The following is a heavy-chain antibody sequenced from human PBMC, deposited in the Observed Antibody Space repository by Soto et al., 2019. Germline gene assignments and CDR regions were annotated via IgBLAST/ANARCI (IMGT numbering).Heavy chain of an antibody. CDR3: ARVSGSFSRMYDFDC. V-gene: IGHV3-30-3*01. CDR1: GFTFSSFA. D-gene: IGHD1-26*01. CDR2: ISYDGSNQ. Sequence: QEQLVESGGGVVQPGRSLRLSCAASGFTFSSFAVHWDRQAPGKGLEWVAGISYDGSNQYYADSVKGRFTISRDNSKNTLDLQMNSLRAEDTAVYYCARVSGSFSRMYDFDCWGQGTLVTVSS. J-gene: IGHJ4*02.